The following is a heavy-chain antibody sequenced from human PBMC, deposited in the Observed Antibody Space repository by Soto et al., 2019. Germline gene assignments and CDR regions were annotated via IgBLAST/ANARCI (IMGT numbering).Heavy chain of an antibody. D-gene: IGHD3-10*01. CDR1: GDSVSSGTYY. Sequence: SETLSLTCTVSGDSVSSGTYYWSWIRQPPGKGLEWIGYIYYSGSTNYNPSLKSRVTISVDTSKNQFSLKLSSVTAADTAVYYCARGYGSGSYYNVGYYFDYWGQGTLVTVSS. V-gene: IGHV4-61*01. CDR2: IYYSGST. J-gene: IGHJ4*02. CDR3: ARGYGSGSYYNVGYYFDY.